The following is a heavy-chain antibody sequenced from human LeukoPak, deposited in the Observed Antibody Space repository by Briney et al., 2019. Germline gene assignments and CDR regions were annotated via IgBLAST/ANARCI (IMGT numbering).Heavy chain of an antibody. CDR3: ARAVTIKDDWFDP. CDR1: GFTLSRYA. Sequence: GGSLRLSCAACGFTLSRYAMHWLRQAPGKGLEYVSAISSNGGSTYYANSVKGRFTISRDNSKNTLYLQMGSLRAEDMAVYYCARAVTIKDDWFDPWGQGTLVTVSS. J-gene: IGHJ5*02. CDR2: ISSNGGST. D-gene: IGHD3-3*01. V-gene: IGHV3-64*01.